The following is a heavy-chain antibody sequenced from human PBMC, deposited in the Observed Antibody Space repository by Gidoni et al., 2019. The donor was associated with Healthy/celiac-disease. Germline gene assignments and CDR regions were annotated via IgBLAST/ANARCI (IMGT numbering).Heavy chain of an antibody. V-gene: IGHV3-30*18. J-gene: IGHJ4*02. Sequence: QVQLVDSGGGVVQPGRSLRLSCAASGSTFSRYGMHWVRQAPGKGLEWVAVISYDGSNKYYADSVKGRFTISRDNSKNTLYLQMNSLRAEDTAVYYCAKSSYDYYDSSGYLSYFDYWGQGTLVTVSS. CDR1: GSTFSRYG. D-gene: IGHD3-22*01. CDR3: AKSSYDYYDSSGYLSYFDY. CDR2: ISYDGSNK.